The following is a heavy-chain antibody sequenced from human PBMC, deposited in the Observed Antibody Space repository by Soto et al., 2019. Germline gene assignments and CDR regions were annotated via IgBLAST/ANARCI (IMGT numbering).Heavy chain of an antibody. CDR3: ALIAVRTLYNGLDV. V-gene: IGHV3-7*01. D-gene: IGHD3-10*02. J-gene: IGHJ6*02. CDR2: IHQEGTEK. Sequence: DVQLVESGGGLVQPAGSLRLSCAASGFTFGGYWMSWVRQAPGKGLEWVANIHQEGTEKYYVDSVKGRFTISRDNAKDSLYLQMNRLRADDTAVYYCALIAVRTLYNGLDVWGQGTTVTVFS. CDR1: GFTFGGYW.